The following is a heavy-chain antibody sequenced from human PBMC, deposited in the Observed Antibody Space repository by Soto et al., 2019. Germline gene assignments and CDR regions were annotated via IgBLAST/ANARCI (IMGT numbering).Heavy chain of an antibody. J-gene: IGHJ3*01. CDR1: EVTFASYD. Sequence: GGSLRLSCVASEVTFASYDMDWVRQAPGKGLEWVSLITSGGGGANYADSVKGRSTISRDNSKNTLYLQMNSLRAEDTATYHCVKEGRDWNSRGSFDLWGRGTMVTVSS. CDR3: VKEGRDWNSRGSFDL. CDR2: ITSGGGGA. D-gene: IGHD1-1*01. V-gene: IGHV3-23*01.